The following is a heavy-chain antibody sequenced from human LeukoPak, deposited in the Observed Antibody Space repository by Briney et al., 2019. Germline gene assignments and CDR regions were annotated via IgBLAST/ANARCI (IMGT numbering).Heavy chain of an antibody. CDR1: GGSISSYY. V-gene: IGHV4-59*08. D-gene: IGHD3-10*01. Sequence: SETLSLTCTVSGGSISSYYWSWIRQPPGKGLEWIGCIHYSGSTNYNPSLNSRVTISIDTSKKQFSLKLNSVTAADTAVYYCARHQLRGFLDDYWGQGTLVTVSS. CDR2: IHYSGST. CDR3: ARHQLRGFLDDY. J-gene: IGHJ4*02.